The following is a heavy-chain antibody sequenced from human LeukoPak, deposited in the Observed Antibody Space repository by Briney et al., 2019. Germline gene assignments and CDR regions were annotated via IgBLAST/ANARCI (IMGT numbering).Heavy chain of an antibody. V-gene: IGHV1-2*02. D-gene: IGHD2-2*01. J-gene: IGHJ4*02. CDR2: SDPNSGGT. CDR1: GYTFTGLY. Sequence: ASVKVSCKASGYTFTGLYVHWVRQAPGQRPEWMGWSDPNSGGTAYAQKFQGRVTMTRDTSISTAYMELSRLRSDDTAVYYCAREAECGSTSWSNDYWGQGTLVTVS. CDR3: AREAECGSTSWSNDY.